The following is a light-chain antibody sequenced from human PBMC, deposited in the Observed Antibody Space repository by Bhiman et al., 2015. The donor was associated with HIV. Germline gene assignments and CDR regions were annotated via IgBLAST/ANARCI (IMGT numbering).Light chain of an antibody. CDR1: SSDVGGYNY. J-gene: IGLJ1*01. CDR2: DVS. V-gene: IGLV2-14*03. Sequence: QSALTQPASVSGSPGQSITISCTGTSSDVGGYNYVSWCQQHPGKAPKLMIYDVSNRPSGVSNRFSGSKSGNTAFLTVSGLQPEDEADYYCSSLTSSLTYVFGTGTNVTVL. CDR3: SSLTSSLTYV.